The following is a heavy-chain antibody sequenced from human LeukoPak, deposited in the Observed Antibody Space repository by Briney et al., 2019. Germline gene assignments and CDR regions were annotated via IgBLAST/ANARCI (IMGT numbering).Heavy chain of an antibody. CDR1: GYSFTSYW. J-gene: IGHJ4*02. Sequence: GESLKISCKGSGYSFTSYWIGWVRQMPGKGLEWMGIIYPGHSDTRYSPSFQGQVTISADKSISTAYLQWSSLKASDTAMYYCARLGIHYGSGSFFDYWGQGTLVTVSS. D-gene: IGHD3-10*01. CDR3: ARLGIHYGSGSFFDY. V-gene: IGHV5-51*01. CDR2: IYPGHSDT.